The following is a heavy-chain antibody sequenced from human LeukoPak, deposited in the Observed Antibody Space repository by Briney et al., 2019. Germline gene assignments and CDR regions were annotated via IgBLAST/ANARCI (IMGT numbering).Heavy chain of an antibody. V-gene: IGHV3-33*08. CDR3: ARRYSNAFDI. D-gene: IGHD2-15*01. J-gene: IGHJ3*02. Sequence: GGSLRLSCAASGFTFSNYAMHWVRQAPGKGLEWVAVIWYDGSNKYYADSVKGRFTISRDNSKNTLYLQMNSLRAEDTAIYYCARRYSNAFDIWGQGTMVTVSS. CDR1: GFTFSNYA. CDR2: IWYDGSNK.